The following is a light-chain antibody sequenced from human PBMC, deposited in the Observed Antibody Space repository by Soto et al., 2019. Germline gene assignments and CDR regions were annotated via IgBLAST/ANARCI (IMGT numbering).Light chain of an antibody. Sequence: VLTPPPPVSGAPGQRVTISCTGSSSNNRASSYVHWYQQLPGTAPKLLIYGNSNRPSGVPDRFSGSKSGTSASLAITGLQAEDEADYYCQSYDSSLSGWYVFGTGTKVTVL. V-gene: IGLV1-40*01. J-gene: IGLJ1*01. CDR3: QSYDSSLSGWYV. CDR1: SSNNRASSY. CDR2: GNS.